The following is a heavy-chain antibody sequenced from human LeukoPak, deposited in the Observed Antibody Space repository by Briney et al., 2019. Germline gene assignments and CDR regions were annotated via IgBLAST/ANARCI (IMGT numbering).Heavy chain of an antibody. D-gene: IGHD3-9*01. CDR1: GYTFTSSG. CDR2: ISAYNGNT. V-gene: IGHV1-18*01. J-gene: IGHJ1*01. CDR3: ARVYYDILTGYPAEYFQH. Sequence: ASVKVSCKASGYTFTSSGISWVRQVAGQGLEGMGWISAYNGNTNYAQKLQGRVTMTTDTSTSTAYMELRSLRSDDTAVYYCARVYYDILTGYPAEYFQHWGQGTLVTVSS.